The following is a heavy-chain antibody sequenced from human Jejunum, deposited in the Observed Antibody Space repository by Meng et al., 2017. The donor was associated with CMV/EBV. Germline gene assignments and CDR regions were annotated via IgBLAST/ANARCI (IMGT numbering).Heavy chain of an antibody. J-gene: IGHJ4*02. V-gene: IGHV3-74*01. CDR2: IIDNGGNT. Sequence: CAASSLSLRSFWMQWVRQAPGKGLVWVSRIIDNGGNTNYADSVRGRFTIYRDNAKNMLYLQMHSLRAEDTAVYYCTRHPPSSSWIDYWGQGTLVTVSS. CDR3: TRHPPSSSWIDY. CDR1: SLSLRSFW. D-gene: IGHD6-13*01.